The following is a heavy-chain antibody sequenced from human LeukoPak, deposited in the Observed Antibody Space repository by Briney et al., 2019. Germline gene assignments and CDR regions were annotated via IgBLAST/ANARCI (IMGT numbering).Heavy chain of an antibody. CDR1: GFTFSSYW. CDR3: ARHNSGSYSSSWYDAFDI. V-gene: IGHV3-7*01. J-gene: IGHJ3*02. Sequence: GGSLRLSCAASGFTFSSYWMSWVRQAPGKGLEWVANIKQDGSEKYYVDSVKGRFTISRDNAKNSLYLQMNSLRAEDTAVYYCARHNSGSYSSSWYDAFDIWGQGTMVTVSS. CDR2: IKQDGSEK. D-gene: IGHD6-13*01.